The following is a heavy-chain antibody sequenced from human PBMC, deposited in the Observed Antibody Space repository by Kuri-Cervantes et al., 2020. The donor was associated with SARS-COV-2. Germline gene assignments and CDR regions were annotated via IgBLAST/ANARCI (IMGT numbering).Heavy chain of an antibody. CDR1: GYSFTSYA. CDR3: ATSPGGGYYYGMDV. V-gene: IGHV1-3*01. Sequence: ASVKVTCKASGYSFTSYAMHWVRQAPGQRLEWMGWINAGNGNTKYSQKSQGRVTITADKSTSTAYMELNSLRSEATAVYYCATSPGGGYYYGMDVWGQGTTVTVSS. D-gene: IGHD2-2*01. J-gene: IGHJ6*02. CDR2: INAGNGNT.